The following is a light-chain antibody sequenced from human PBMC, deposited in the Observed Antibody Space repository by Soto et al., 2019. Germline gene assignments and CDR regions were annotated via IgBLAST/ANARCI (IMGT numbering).Light chain of an antibody. V-gene: IGLV2-14*01. CDR1: SRDVGGYNY. CDR2: EVS. J-gene: IGLJ1*01. Sequence: QSLPTQPASVSGTPEQTITISCTRTSRDVGGYNYVSWYQQHPGKAPKLMIYEVSTRPSGVSNRFSGSKSGNTASLTISGLQAEDEADYYCSSYTSSSTYVFGTGTKVTVL. CDR3: SSYTSSSTYV.